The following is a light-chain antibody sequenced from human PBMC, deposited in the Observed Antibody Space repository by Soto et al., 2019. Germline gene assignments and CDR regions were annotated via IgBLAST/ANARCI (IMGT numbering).Light chain of an antibody. CDR2: SGF. CDR3: YHLAT. Sequence: VLTQSPGTLSLSPGSTATLSCGAGYSLGSSHFGWYQQRPGRAPRLLIYSGFQRAPGIPDRFRASESGTEFTRPSRRLEPEDFAVYYYYHLATCGQGPRVE. CDR1: YSLGSSH. J-gene: IGKJ1*01. V-gene: IGKV3D-20*01.